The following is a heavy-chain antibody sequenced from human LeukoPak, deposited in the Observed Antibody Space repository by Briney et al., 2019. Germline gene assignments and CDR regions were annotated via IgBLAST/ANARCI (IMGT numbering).Heavy chain of an antibody. CDR3: ARDTTVVTPDGLDI. CDR2: ISAYNGNT. Sequence: GASVKVSCKASGYTFTTYGISWVRQAPGQGLEWMGWISAYNGNTNYAQKLLDRVTMTTDTSTNTAYMELRSLRSDDTAVYYCARDTTVVTPDGLDIWGQGTMVAVSS. CDR1: GYTFTTYG. V-gene: IGHV1-18*01. J-gene: IGHJ3*02. D-gene: IGHD4-23*01.